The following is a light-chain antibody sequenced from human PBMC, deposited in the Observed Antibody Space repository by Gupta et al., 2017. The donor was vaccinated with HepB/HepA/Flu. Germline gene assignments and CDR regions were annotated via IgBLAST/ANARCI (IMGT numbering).Light chain of an antibody. CDR2: DAS. V-gene: IGKV3-11*01. CDR3: QQRSNGHLTWT. CDR1: QSVSSY. Sequence: EIVLTQSPATLSLSPGERATLSCRASQSVSSYLAWYQQKPGQAPRLLIYDASNRATGIPARFSGSGDGTDFTLTISSREPEDFAVYYCQQRSNGHLTWTFGQGTKVEIK. J-gene: IGKJ1*01.